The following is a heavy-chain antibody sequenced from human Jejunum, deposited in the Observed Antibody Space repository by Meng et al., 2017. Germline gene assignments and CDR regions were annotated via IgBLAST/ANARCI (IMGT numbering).Heavy chain of an antibody. Sequence: QVKLQQRGAGLLKPSETLSLTCAVYGGSISDYYWTGIRQPPGKGLEWIGEINDSGSTNYNPSLKSRVTISVGTSKSQFYLRVSSVTAADTAVYYCARGNEYSNYGADFWGQGTLVTVSS. CDR1: GGSISDYY. CDR2: INDSGST. CDR3: ARGNEYSNYGADF. J-gene: IGHJ4*02. V-gene: IGHV4-34*01. D-gene: IGHD4-11*01.